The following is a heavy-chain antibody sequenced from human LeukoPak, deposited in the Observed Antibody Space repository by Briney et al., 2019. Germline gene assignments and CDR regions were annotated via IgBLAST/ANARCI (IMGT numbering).Heavy chain of an antibody. CDR2: ISSNGGTI. Sequence: GGSLRLSCAASGFTFTTYSMHWVRQAPGKGLEYVSGISSNGGTIYYADSMKGRFTISRDNSKNTVYLQMGSLRAEDMGVYYCARGRGETSARPFFDYRGGQGSLVTVSS. V-gene: IGHV3-64*02. CDR1: GFTFTTYS. J-gene: IGHJ4*02. CDR3: ARGRGETSARPFFDYR. D-gene: IGHD3/OR15-3a*01.